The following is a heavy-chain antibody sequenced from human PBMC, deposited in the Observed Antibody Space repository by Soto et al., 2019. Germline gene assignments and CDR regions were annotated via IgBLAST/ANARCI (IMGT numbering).Heavy chain of an antibody. CDR1: GFTFSSYG. V-gene: IGHV3-33*01. J-gene: IGHJ4*02. CDR2: IWYDGSNK. Sequence: QVQLVESGGGVVQPGRSLRLSCAASGFTFSSYGMHWVRQAPGKGLEWVAVIWYDGSNKYYADSVKGRFTISRDNSKNTLYLQMNSLRAEDTAVYYCARGGGYSSGWSWADYWGQGTLVTVSS. CDR3: ARGGGYSSGWSWADY. D-gene: IGHD6-19*01.